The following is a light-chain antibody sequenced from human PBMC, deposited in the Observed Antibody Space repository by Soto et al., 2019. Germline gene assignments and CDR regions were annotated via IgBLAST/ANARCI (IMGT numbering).Light chain of an antibody. CDR3: QQYSDLPMT. CDR1: QSINTF. V-gene: IGKV3-11*01. J-gene: IGKJ5*01. Sequence: EVLLTQSPATLSVSPGESVTLSCRASQSINTFLAWYQQKPGQAPRLLIYDASSRAAGVPARFSGRGSGTDFTLTINSLEPEDFAVYFCQQYSDLPMTFGQGTRLEI. CDR2: DAS.